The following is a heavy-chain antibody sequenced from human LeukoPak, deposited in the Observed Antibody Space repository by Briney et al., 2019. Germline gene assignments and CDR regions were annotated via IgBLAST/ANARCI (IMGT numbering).Heavy chain of an antibody. CDR3: ARDRDYVWGRPTGYAFDI. V-gene: IGHV3-30*03. Sequence: PGGSLRLSCAASRFTFSTYWMHWVRQAPGKGLEWVAVISYDGSNKYYADSVKGRFTISRDNSKNTLYLQMNSQRAEDTAVYYCARDRDYVWGRPTGYAFDIWGQGTMVTVSS. CDR2: ISYDGSNK. D-gene: IGHD3-16*01. J-gene: IGHJ3*02. CDR1: RFTFSTYW.